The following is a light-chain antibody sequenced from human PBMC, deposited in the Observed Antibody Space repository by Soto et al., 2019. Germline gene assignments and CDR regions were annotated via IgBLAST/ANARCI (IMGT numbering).Light chain of an antibody. V-gene: IGLV2-14*01. CDR3: SSYTSSSTWV. CDR2: DVS. Sequence: QSALTQPASVSGSPGHSITISCTGTSSDVGGYNYVSWYQQHPGKAPKLMIYDVSNRPSGVSNRFSGSKSGNTASLTISGLQADEQADYFCSSYTSSSTWVFGGGTKLTVL. CDR1: SSDVGGYNY. J-gene: IGLJ3*02.